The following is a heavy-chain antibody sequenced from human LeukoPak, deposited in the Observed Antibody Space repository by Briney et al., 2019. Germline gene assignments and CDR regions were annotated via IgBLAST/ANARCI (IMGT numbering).Heavy chain of an antibody. CDR1: GYNFTSYG. J-gene: IGHJ3*02. CDR3: AREVGAPASDAFDI. V-gene: IGHV1-18*01. D-gene: IGHD1-26*01. Sequence: ASVKVSCKASGYNFTSYGISWVRQAPGQGLEWMGWISAYNGNTNYAQKLQGRVTMTTDTSTSTAYMELRSLRSDDTAVYYCAREVGAPASDAFDIWGQGTMVTVSS. CDR2: ISAYNGNT.